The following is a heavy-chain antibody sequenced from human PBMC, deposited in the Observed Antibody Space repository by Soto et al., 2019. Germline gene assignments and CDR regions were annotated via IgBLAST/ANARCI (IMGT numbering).Heavy chain of an antibody. CDR3: ARGPADRGYSYGYHYYYYYYGMDV. CDR2: IWYDGSNK. V-gene: IGHV3-33*01. Sequence: GGSLRLSCAASGFTFSSYGMHWVRQAPGKGLEWVAVIWYDGSNKYYADSVKGRFTISRDNSKNTLYLQMNSLRAEDTAVYYCARGPADRGYSYGYHYYYYYYGMDVWGQGPTVTVYS. D-gene: IGHD5-18*01. CDR1: GFTFSSYG. J-gene: IGHJ6*02.